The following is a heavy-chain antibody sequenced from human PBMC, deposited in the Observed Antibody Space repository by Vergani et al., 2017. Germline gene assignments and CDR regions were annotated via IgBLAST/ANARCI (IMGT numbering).Heavy chain of an antibody. CDR1: GYTFTGYY. V-gene: IGHV1-2*02. J-gene: IGHJ4*02. Sequence: QLVQSGPEVKKPGASVKVSCKASGYTFTGYYMHWVRQAPGQGLEWMGWINPNSGGTNYAQKFQGSVTMTSDTSISTSYMELSRMRSDDTAEYYCGRDHDYGGMYYFDYWGQGTLVTVSS. D-gene: IGHD4-23*01. CDR2: INPNSGGT. CDR3: GRDHDYGGMYYFDY.